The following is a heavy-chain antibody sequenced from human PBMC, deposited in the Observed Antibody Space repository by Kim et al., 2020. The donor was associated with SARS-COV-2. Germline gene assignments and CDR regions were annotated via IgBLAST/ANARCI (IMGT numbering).Heavy chain of an antibody. Sequence: GGSLRLSCAASGFTFSSYAMSWVRQAPGKGLEWVSVITGRGGSGSTYYADSVKGQFTISRDNSKNTLYLQMNSLRAEDTAVYYCAKASAYDFWSGGGMDVWGQGTTVTVSS. V-gene: IGHV3-23*01. CDR1: GFTFSSYA. CDR2: ITGRGGSGST. J-gene: IGHJ6*02. D-gene: IGHD3-3*01. CDR3: AKASAYDFWSGGGMDV.